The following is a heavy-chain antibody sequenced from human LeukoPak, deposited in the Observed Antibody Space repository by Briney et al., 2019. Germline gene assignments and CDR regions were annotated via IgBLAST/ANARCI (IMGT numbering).Heavy chain of an antibody. J-gene: IGHJ4*02. CDR2: IYYSGST. CDR3: ARGGLGYSNSWYAVSFDY. V-gene: IGHV4-61*08. D-gene: IGHD6-13*01. CDR1: GGSISSGDYY. Sequence: SQTLSLTCTVSGGSISSGDYYWSWIRQLPGKGLEWIGYIYYSGSTNYNPSLKSRVTISVDTSKNQFSLKLSSVTAADTAVYYCARGGLGYSNSWYAVSFDYWGQGTLVTVSS.